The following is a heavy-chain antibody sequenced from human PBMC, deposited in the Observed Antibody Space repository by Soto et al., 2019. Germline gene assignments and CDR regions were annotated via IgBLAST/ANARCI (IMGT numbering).Heavy chain of an antibody. CDR3: ASTPTPYIVATRASDY. V-gene: IGHV4-61*01. D-gene: IGHD5-12*01. CDR1: GGSVSSGSYY. J-gene: IGHJ4*02. CDR2: IYYSGST. Sequence: SETLSLTCTVSGGSVSSGSYYWSWIRQPPGKGLEWIGYIYYSGSTNYNPSLKSRVTISVDTSKNQFSLKLSSVTAADTAVYYCASTPTPYIVATRASDYWGQGTLVTVSS.